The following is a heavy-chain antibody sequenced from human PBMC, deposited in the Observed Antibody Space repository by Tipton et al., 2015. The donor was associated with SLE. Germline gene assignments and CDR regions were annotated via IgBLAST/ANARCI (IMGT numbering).Heavy chain of an antibody. CDR3: ARGGSGYSGYGGDGVDYYYYYMDV. J-gene: IGHJ6*03. D-gene: IGHD5-12*01. Sequence: LRLSCAVYGGSFSGYYWSWIRQPPGKGLEWIGEIYHSGTTNYNPSLKSRVTISVDTSKNQFSLKLSSVTAADTAVYYCARGGSGYSGYGGDGVDYYYYYMDVWGKGTTVTVSS. V-gene: IGHV4-34*01. CDR1: GGSFSGYY. CDR2: IYHSGTT.